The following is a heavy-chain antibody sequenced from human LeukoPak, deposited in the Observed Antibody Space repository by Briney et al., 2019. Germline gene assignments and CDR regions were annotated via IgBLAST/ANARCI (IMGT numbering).Heavy chain of an antibody. CDR2: ILYDGSNK. CDR1: GFTFSSYG. D-gene: IGHD6-19*01. Sequence: GGSLRLSCAASGFTFSSYGMHWVRQAPGKGLEWVAFILYDGSNKYYADSVKGRFTISRDNSKNTLYLQMNSLRAEDTAVYYCARDHRTYSSGWYLSYAFDIWGQGTMVTVSS. J-gene: IGHJ3*02. CDR3: ARDHRTYSSGWYLSYAFDI. V-gene: IGHV3-30*02.